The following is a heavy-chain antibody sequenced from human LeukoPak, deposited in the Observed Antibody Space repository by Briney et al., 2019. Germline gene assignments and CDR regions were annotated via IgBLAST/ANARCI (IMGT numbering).Heavy chain of an antibody. V-gene: IGHV3-48*01. Sequence: PGGSLRLSCAASGFTLSSYSMNWVPQAPGKGLEGISYIGISSGNTKYADSVKGRFTISGDKAKNSLYLQMNSLRVEDTAVYYCARDYKYAFDNWGQGTLVTVSS. CDR2: IGISSGNT. CDR3: ARDYKYAFDN. D-gene: IGHD5-24*01. J-gene: IGHJ4*02. CDR1: GFTLSSYS.